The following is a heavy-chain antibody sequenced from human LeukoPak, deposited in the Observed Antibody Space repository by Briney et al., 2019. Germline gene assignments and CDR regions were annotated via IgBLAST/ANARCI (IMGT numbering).Heavy chain of an antibody. V-gene: IGHV3-23*01. Sequence: GGSLRLSCAASGFTFSSYAMSWVRQAPGKGLEWVSAISGSSGSTYYADSVKGRFTISRDNDKNPLYLQMNSLTAEDPAVYSCAKDLAAGYDFWSGLNYMDVWGKGTTVTVS. CDR1: GFTFSSYA. D-gene: IGHD3-3*01. CDR2: ISGSSGST. J-gene: IGHJ6*03. CDR3: AKDLAAGYDFWSGLNYMDV.